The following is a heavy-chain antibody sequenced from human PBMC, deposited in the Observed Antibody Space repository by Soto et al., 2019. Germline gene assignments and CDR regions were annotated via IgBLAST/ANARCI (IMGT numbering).Heavy chain of an antibody. Sequence: QVQLQESGPGLVKPSETPSLTCTVSSGSMRSHYWSWIRQPPGKGLEWIAYIYYSGSTNYNPSLRSRVTLSVDTSKNQFSLKLNSVTAADTAVYYCAREQGGTQYFDLWGRGTLVSVSS. D-gene: IGHD1-7*01. V-gene: IGHV4-59*11. CDR1: SGSMRSHY. CDR2: IYYSGST. J-gene: IGHJ2*01. CDR3: AREQGGTQYFDL.